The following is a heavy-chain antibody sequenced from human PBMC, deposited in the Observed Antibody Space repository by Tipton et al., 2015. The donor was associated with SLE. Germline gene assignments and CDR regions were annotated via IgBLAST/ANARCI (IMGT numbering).Heavy chain of an antibody. D-gene: IGHD3-22*01. CDR1: GDSVSSNSAA. CDR3: TRGPVGSGYYSSSDAFDF. J-gene: IGHJ3*01. Sequence: GLVKPSQTLSLTCAISGDSVSSNSAAWNWIRQSPSRGLEWLGRTYYMSKWYNDYAVSVKSRIIINPDTSKNQFSLQLTSVTAADTAVYFCTRGPVGSGYYSSSDAFDFWGQGTMVTVSS. V-gene: IGHV6-1*01. CDR2: TYYMSKWYN.